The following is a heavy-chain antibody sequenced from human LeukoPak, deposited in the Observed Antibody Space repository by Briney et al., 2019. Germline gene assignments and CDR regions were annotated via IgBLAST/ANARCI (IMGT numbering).Heavy chain of an antibody. CDR2: ISWNSGSK. CDR3: AKTGFSSGWHYDY. CDR1: GFTFDDYA. D-gene: IGHD6-19*01. V-gene: IGHV3-9*01. Sequence: GGSLRLSCAASGFTFDDYAMHWVRQAPGKGLERVSGISWNSGSKGYAESVKGRFTISRDNAKNSLYLQMNSLRAEDTALYYCAKTGFSSGWHYDYWGQGTLVTVSS. J-gene: IGHJ4*02.